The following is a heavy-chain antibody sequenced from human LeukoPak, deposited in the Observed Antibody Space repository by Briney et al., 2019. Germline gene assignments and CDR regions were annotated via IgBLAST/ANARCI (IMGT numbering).Heavy chain of an antibody. CDR3: AKGVGFSTGWYYFEY. Sequence: GGSLRLSCAASGFTFSSYGMHWVRQAPGKGLEWVAVISYDGSNKYYANSVKGRFTISRDNSKNTLYLQMGSLRAEDMGVYYCAKGVGFSTGWYYFEYWGQGTLVTVSS. J-gene: IGHJ4*02. D-gene: IGHD6-19*01. CDR2: ISYDGSNK. CDR1: GFTFSSYG. V-gene: IGHV3-30*18.